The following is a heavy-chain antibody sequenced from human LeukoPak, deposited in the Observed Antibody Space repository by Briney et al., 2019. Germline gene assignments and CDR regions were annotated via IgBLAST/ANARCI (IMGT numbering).Heavy chain of an antibody. V-gene: IGHV4-59*01. Sequence: SETLSLTCTVSGGSISSYYWSWIRQFPGKGLEWIGHLYYSGYTNYNPSLKSRVTISVDMSKNQFSLKLSSVIAADTAMYYCGRYYYDSSGYYRFDYWGQGTLVTVSS. CDR2: LYYSGYT. J-gene: IGHJ4*02. D-gene: IGHD3-22*01. CDR1: GGSISSYY. CDR3: GRYYYDSSGYYRFDY.